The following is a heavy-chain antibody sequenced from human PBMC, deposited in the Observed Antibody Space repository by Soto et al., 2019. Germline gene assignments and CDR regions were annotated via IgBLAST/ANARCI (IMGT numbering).Heavy chain of an antibody. CDR1: GYTFTSYG. CDR3: AREGYIVVVPAATPGYYYYYGMDV. V-gene: IGHV1-18*04. Sequence: SVTGSCKASGYTFTSYGISWVRQAPVQGLEWMGGISAYNGNTNYAQKLQGRVTMTTDTSTSTAYMELRSLRSDDTAVYYCAREGYIVVVPAATPGYYYYYGMDVWGQGTTVTVSS. D-gene: IGHD2-2*01. CDR2: ISAYNGNT. J-gene: IGHJ6*02.